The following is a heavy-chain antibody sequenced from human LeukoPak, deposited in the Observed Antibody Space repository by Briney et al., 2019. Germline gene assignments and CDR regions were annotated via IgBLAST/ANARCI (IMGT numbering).Heavy chain of an antibody. CDR2: THYRSAWYN. CDR3: ARGRVTTIANYYYYYIDV. V-gene: IGHV6-1*01. Sequence: SQTLSLTCAISGDSVSSNSAAWTWIRQSPSRGLEWLGRTHYRSAWYNDYEVSVQSRITTNPDTSKNQFSLQLNSVTPEDTAVYYCARGRVTTIANYYYYYIDVWGKGTTVTVSS. D-gene: IGHD4-17*01. J-gene: IGHJ6*03. CDR1: GDSVSSNSAA.